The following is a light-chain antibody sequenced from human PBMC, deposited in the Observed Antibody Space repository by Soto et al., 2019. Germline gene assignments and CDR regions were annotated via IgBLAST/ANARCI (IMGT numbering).Light chain of an antibody. J-gene: IGLJ1*01. CDR1: SSEVGGYNY. CDR3: SSYTSSSTLFV. Sequence: QSVLTQPASVSGSPGQSITISCPGNSSEVGGYNYVSWYQQHPGKAPKLMIYDVSNRPSGVSNRFSGSKSGNTASLTISGLQAEDEADYYRSSYTSSSTLFVFGTGTKVTVL. CDR2: DVS. V-gene: IGLV2-14*01.